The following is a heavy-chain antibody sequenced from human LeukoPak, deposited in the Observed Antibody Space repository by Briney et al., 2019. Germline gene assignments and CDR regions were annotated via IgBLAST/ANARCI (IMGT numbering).Heavy chain of an antibody. V-gene: IGHV3-21*01. Sequence: KPGGSLRLSCAASGFTFSSYTMNWVRQAPGKGLEWVSSISTPSYKYYSDSLKGRFTISRDNAKNSLYLQMNSLRAEDTAVYYCARDTYGSGNEVAFDIWGQGTMVTVST. CDR3: ARDTYGSGNEVAFDI. CDR1: GFTFSSYT. D-gene: IGHD3-10*01. CDR2: ISTPSYK. J-gene: IGHJ3*02.